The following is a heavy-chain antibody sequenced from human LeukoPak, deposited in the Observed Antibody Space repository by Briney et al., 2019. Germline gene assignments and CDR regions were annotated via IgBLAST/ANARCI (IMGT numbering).Heavy chain of an antibody. D-gene: IGHD3-22*01. CDR3: AKWMYYYDSSGIDY. CDR1: GFTFSSYS. V-gene: IGHV3-21*04. J-gene: IGHJ4*02. Sequence: KAGGSLRLSCAASGFTFSSYSMNWVRQAPGKGLEWVSSISSSSTYIYYADSVEGRFTISRDNAKNSLYLQMNSLRAEDTAVYYCAKWMYYYDSSGIDYWGQGTLVTVSS. CDR2: ISSSSTYI.